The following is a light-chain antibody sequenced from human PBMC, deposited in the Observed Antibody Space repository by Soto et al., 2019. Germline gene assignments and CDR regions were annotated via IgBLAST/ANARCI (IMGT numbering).Light chain of an antibody. V-gene: IGKV3-20*01. CDR2: GAS. CDR1: QSVSNNY. J-gene: IGKJ1*01. Sequence: EIVLTQSPGTLSLSPGERATLSCRASQSVSNNYVAWYQQNPRQAPRLLIYGASNRATGIPDRFSGSGSGTDFTLTISRLGPEDFAVYYCQQYGSSGTFGQGTKVDIK. CDR3: QQYGSSGT.